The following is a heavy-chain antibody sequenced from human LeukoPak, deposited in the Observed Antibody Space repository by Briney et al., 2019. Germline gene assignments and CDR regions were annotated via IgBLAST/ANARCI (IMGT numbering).Heavy chain of an antibody. V-gene: IGHV3-9*01. CDR1: GFTFDDYA. Sequence: GGSLRLSCAASGFTFDDYAMHWVRQAPGKGLEWVSGISWNSGSIGYADSVKGRFTISRDNAKNSLYLQMNSLRAEDTALYYCARDQSDFWSIGYYYMDVWGKGTTVTVSS. CDR3: ARDQSDFWSIGYYYMDV. CDR2: ISWNSGSI. D-gene: IGHD3-3*01. J-gene: IGHJ6*03.